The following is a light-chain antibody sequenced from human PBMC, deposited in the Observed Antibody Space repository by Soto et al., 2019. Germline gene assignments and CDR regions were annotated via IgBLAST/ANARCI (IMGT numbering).Light chain of an antibody. Sequence: PGDRVTLSCRASQSVSSSYLTWYQQKPGQAPRLLIYGASTRATSIPARFSGSGSGTDFTLTISSLQPEDFAVYYCQQDYNLPFTFGGGTKVEIK. V-gene: IGKV3D-7*01. CDR2: GAS. J-gene: IGKJ4*01. CDR1: QSVSSSY. CDR3: QQDYNLPFT.